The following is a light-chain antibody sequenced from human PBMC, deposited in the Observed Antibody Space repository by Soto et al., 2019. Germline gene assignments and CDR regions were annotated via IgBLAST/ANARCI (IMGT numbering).Light chain of an antibody. CDR3: GSYTTSSNYV. CDR2: DVS. CDR1: SSDIDAYNY. J-gene: IGLJ1*01. V-gene: IGLV2-14*01. Sequence: GLTQPASVSGSPGQSITISCTGTSSDIDAYNYVSWYQQHPGKAPKLMIYDVSNRPSGISNRFSGSKSGNTASLTISGLQAEDEADYYCGSYTTSSNYVFGTGTKVTVL.